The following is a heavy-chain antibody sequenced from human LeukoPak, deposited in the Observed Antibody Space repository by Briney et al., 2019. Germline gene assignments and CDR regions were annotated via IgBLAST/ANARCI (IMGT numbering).Heavy chain of an antibody. J-gene: IGHJ4*02. CDR1: GFTFSSYG. D-gene: IGHD3-10*01. CDR3: ARDRALFDY. V-gene: IGHV3-33*01. Sequence: PGRSLRLSCAASGFTFSSYGMHWVRQAPGKGLEWVAVIWYDGSNKYYADSVEGRFTISRDNSKNTLYLQMNSLRAEDTAVYYCARDRALFDYWGQGTLVTVSS. CDR2: IWYDGSNK.